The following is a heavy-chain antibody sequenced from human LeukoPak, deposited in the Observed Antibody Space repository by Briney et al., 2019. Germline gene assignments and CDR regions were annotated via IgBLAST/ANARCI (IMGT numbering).Heavy chain of an antibody. J-gene: IGHJ4*02. CDR3: ARVAAAGQDY. D-gene: IGHD6-13*01. V-gene: IGHV4-59*01. CDR2: ISYSGST. Sequence: SETLSLTCTASGGSISNYYWSWIRQPPGKGLEWIGYISYSGSTNYNPSLRSRVTISVDTSKNQFSLNLRSVTAADTAVYYCARVAAAGQDYWGQGTLVTVSS. CDR1: GGSISNYY.